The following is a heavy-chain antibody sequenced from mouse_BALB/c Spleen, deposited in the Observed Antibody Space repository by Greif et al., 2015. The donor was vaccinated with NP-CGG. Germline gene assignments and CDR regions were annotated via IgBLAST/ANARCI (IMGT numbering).Heavy chain of an antibody. J-gene: IGHJ2*01. CDR1: GFNIKDYY. CDR3: RYYYGSSYHYFDY. V-gene: IGHV14-4*02. CDR2: IDPENGDT. D-gene: IGHD1-1*01. Sequence: VQLQQSGAELVRSGASVRLSCTASGFNIKDYYMHRVKQRPEQGLEWIGWIDPENGDTEYAPKFQGKATMTADTSSNTAYLQLSSLTSEDTAVYYCRYYYGSSYHYFDYWGQGTTLTVSS.